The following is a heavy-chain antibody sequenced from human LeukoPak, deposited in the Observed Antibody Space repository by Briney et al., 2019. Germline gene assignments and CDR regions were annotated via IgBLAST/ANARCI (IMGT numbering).Heavy chain of an antibody. J-gene: IGHJ4*02. Sequence: SETLSLTCAVYGGSFSGYYWSWIRQPPGKGLEWIGEINHSGSTNYNPSLKSRVTISVDTSKNQFSLKLSSVTAADTAVYYCARRPRYFTIFGVVGTYLDYWGQGTLVTVSS. V-gene: IGHV4-34*01. CDR3: ARRPRYFTIFGVVGTYLDY. D-gene: IGHD3-3*01. CDR2: INHSGST. CDR1: GGSFSGYY.